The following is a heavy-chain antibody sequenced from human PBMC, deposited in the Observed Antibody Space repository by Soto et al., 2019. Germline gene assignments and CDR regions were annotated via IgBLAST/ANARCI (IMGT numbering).Heavy chain of an antibody. CDR2: INHSGTT. CDR3: ARQEGSGNTYRAFLWLDP. Sequence: SETLSLTCAVYGGSLRGYYWSWIRQPPGKGLEWIGEINHSGTTKYNPSLKSRVSISIDTSRNQFSLRLSSVTAADTAVYYCARQEGSGNTYRAFLWLDPWGQGTLVTVSS. J-gene: IGHJ5*02. CDR1: GGSLRGYY. V-gene: IGHV4-34*01. D-gene: IGHD5-18*01.